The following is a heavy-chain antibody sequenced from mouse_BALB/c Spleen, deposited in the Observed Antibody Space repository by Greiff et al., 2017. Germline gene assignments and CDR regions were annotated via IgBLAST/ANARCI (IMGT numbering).Heavy chain of an antibody. J-gene: IGHJ3*01. D-gene: IGHD2-14*01. V-gene: IGHV1-7*01. CDR3: ARDYYRYDWFAY. Sequence: VQGVESGAELAKPGASVKMSCKASGYTFTSYWMHWVKQRPGQGLEWIGYINPSTGYTEYNQKFKDKATLTADKSSSTAYMQLSSLTSEDSAVYYCARDYYRYDWFAYWGQGTLVTVSA. CDR2: INPSTGYT. CDR1: GYTFTSYW.